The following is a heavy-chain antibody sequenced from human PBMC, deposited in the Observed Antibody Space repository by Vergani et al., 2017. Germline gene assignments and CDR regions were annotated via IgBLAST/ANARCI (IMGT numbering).Heavy chain of an antibody. D-gene: IGHD3-3*01. CDR1: GFTFSSCA. CDR3: ARDTTIFGVVTPQDIPFDY. CDR2: ISYDGSNK. Sequence: QVQLVESGGGVVQPGRSLRLSCAASGFTFSSCALHWVRRAPGKGLEWVAVISYDGSNKYYADSVKGRFPISRDNSKNTLYLQMNSLRAEDTAVYYCARDTTIFGVVTPQDIPFDYWGQGTLVTVSS. V-gene: IGHV3-30-3*01. J-gene: IGHJ4*02.